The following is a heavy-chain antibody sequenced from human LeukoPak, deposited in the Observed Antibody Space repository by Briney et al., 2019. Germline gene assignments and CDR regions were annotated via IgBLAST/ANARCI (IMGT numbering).Heavy chain of an antibody. V-gene: IGHV5-51*01. CDR1: GYSFTKSW. J-gene: IGHJ4*02. Sequence: GESLKIFCKGSGYSFTKSWIGWVRQMPGKGLEWMGIVNPDDSDTIYSPSFQGQVTISADESITTAYLQWSSLKASDTAMYYCARLRWPRGGRGSFDYWGQGALVTVSS. CDR3: ARLRWPRGGRGSFDY. D-gene: IGHD3-10*01. CDR2: VNPDDSDT.